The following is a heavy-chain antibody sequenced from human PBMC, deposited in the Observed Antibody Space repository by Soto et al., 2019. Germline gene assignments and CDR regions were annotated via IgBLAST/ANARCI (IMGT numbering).Heavy chain of an antibody. J-gene: IGHJ6*02. CDR1: GFTFSNYA. CDR3: ARVVATITDYYYGMDV. Sequence: QVQLVESGGGVVQPGRSLRLSCAASGFTFSNYAMHWVRQAPGKGLEWVAVISYARSNKYYADSVKGRFTISRDISKNTLYLQMNSLRAEDTAVYYCARVVATITDYYYGMDVWGQGTTVTVSS. CDR2: ISYARSNK. V-gene: IGHV3-30-3*01. D-gene: IGHD5-12*01.